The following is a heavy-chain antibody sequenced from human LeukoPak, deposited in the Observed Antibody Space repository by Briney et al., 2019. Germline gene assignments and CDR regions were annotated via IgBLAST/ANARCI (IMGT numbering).Heavy chain of an antibody. CDR2: IYSSGTT. CDR1: GGSLSPYY. J-gene: IGHJ4*02. D-gene: IGHD2-2*02. Sequence: PSETLSLTCTISGGSLSPYYWNWIRQPAGKGLEWIGRIYSSGTTNYNPSLRSRVSMSVDTSKNQFSLKLSSVIAADTAVYYCAREGGYCNSGYCYISLDYWGQGALLTVSS. CDR3: AREGGYCNSGYCYISLDY. V-gene: IGHV4-4*07.